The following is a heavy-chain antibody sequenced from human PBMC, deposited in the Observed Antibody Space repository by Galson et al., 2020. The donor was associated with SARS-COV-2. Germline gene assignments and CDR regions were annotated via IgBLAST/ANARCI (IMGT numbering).Heavy chain of an antibody. CDR1: GFTVSSNY. CDR2: IYSGGST. J-gene: IGHJ5*02. Sequence: GESLKISCAASGFTVSSNYMRWVRQAPGKGLEWVSVIYSGGSTYYADSVKGRFTIPRHNSKNTLYLQMNSLRAEDTAVYYCARDDGDLGCDPWGQGTLVTVCS. D-gene: IGHD4-17*01. CDR3: ARDDGDLGCDP. V-gene: IGHV3-53*04.